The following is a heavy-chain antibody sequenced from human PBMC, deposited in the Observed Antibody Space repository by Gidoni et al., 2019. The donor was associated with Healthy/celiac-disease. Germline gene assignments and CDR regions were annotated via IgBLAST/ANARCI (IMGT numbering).Heavy chain of an antibody. V-gene: IGHV3-21*01. D-gene: IGHD2-21*02. J-gene: IGHJ6*02. CDR1: GSAFSIYI. Sequence: EVQLVESGGGLVKPGGSLRLSCAASGSAFSIYIMNWVRQAPGKGLEWYSSMSSSSRYIYDADSVKGRFTSSRDNAKNSLYLQMNSLRAEDTAVYYCARDYASYCGGDCYNHYYGMDVWGQGTTVTVSS. CDR3: ARDYASYCGGDCYNHYYGMDV. CDR2: MSSSSRYI.